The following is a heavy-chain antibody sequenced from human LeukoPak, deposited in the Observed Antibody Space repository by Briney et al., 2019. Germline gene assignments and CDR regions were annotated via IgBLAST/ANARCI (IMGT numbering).Heavy chain of an antibody. CDR1: GFTFSSYE. J-gene: IGHJ4*02. CDR3: ARESIAVAGAPFDY. CDR2: ISSGSTI. V-gene: IGHV3-48*03. D-gene: IGHD6-19*01. Sequence: GGSLRLSCAASGFTFSSYEMNWVRQAPGKGLEWVSYISSGSTIYDADSVKGRFTISRDNAKNSLYLQMNSLRAEDTAVYYCARESIAVAGAPFDYWGQGTLVTDSS.